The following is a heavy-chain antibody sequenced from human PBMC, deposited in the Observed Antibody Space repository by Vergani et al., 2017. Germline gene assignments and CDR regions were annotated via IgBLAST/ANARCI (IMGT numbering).Heavy chain of an antibody. CDR2: MYTDRST. CDR1: GGSISRGSYY. V-gene: IGHV4-61*02. CDR3: ARDLGDSGWYTVGH. J-gene: IGHJ4*02. D-gene: IGHD6-19*01. Sequence: QVQLQESGPGLVKPSQTLSLTCSVSGGSISRGSYYWNWIRQPAGKGLEWVGRMYTDRSTAYNPSLKSRATISGDTSKNQFSLKLTSVSAADTAVYFCARDLGDSGWYTVGHWGQGIPVTVSS.